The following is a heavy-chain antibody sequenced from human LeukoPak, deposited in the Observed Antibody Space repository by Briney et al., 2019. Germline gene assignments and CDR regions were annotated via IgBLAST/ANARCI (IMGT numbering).Heavy chain of an antibody. CDR1: GFTFSSYA. Sequence: PGGSLRLSCVVSGFTFSSYAMHWVRQAPGTGLEWVAVIPYDGKNNHYADSVKGRFTISRGNSKNTVYLQMNSLRAEDTAVYFCARLRGHDYVWGSYAYWGQGTLVAVSS. V-gene: IGHV3-30*04. D-gene: IGHD3-16*01. J-gene: IGHJ4*02. CDR3: ARLRGHDYVWGSYAY. CDR2: IPYDGKNN.